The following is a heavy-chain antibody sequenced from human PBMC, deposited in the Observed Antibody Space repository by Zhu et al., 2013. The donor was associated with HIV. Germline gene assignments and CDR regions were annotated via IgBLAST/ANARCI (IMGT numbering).Heavy chain of an antibody. J-gene: IGHJ3*02. V-gene: IGHV1-18*01. D-gene: IGHD5-18*01. CDR2: ISAYNGNT. Sequence: QVQLVQSGAEVKKPGASVKVSCKASGYTFTSYGISWVRQAPGQGLEWMGWISAYNGNTNYAQKLQGRVTMTTDTSTSTAYMELRSLRSDDTAVYYCAAYYGPKPWIQEGAFDIWGQGTMVTVSS. CDR1: GYTFTSYG. CDR3: AAYYGPKPWIQEGAFDI.